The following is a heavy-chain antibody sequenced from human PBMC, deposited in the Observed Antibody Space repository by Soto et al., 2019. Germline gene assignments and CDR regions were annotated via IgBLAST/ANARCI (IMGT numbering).Heavy chain of an antibody. CDR1: GGSFSGYY. D-gene: IGHD2-8*02. J-gene: IGHJ4*02. V-gene: IGHV4-34*01. Sequence: TSETLSLTCAVYGGSFSGYYWTWIRQPPGTGLEWIGEINHSGSTNYNPSLKSRDNISVDTSKNQFSLKLTSVTAADTAVYYCARDKITGLFDYWGQGTLVTVSS. CDR2: INHSGST. CDR3: ARDKITGLFDY.